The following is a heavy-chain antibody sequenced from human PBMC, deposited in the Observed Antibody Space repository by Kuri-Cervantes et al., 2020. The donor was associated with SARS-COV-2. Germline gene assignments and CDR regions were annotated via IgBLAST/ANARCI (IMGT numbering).Heavy chain of an antibody. J-gene: IGHJ4*02. CDR2: ICYSGSA. V-gene: IGHV4-39*01. Sequence: GSLRLSCSVSAGSMSSSSHYWGWIRQSPEKGLEWIGSICYSGSAYYNPSLKSRVAISVDTSKNQFSLKLSSVTAADTAVYYCARGRSTSCYPHWGQGTLVTVSS. CDR1: AGSMSSSSHY. D-gene: IGHD2-2*01. CDR3: ARGRSTSCYPH.